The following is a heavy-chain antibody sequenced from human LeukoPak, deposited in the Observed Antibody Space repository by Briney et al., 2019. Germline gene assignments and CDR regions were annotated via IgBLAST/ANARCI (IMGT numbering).Heavy chain of an antibody. CDR3: ARAPVTVKDSFDI. Sequence: SETLSLTCAVSGGSINNYYWSWIRQPAGKGPEWIGRIFTRGSTNYNASLKSRVTMSVDTSKNQFSLKLRSMTAADRAVYYCARAPVTVKDSFDIWGQGTMVTVSS. D-gene: IGHD4-11*01. J-gene: IGHJ3*02. V-gene: IGHV4-4*07. CDR2: IFTRGST. CDR1: GGSINNYY.